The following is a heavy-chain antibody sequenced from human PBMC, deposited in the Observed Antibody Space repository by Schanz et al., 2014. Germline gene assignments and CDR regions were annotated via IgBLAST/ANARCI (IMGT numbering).Heavy chain of an antibody. J-gene: IGHJ6*03. CDR1: GYTFAGYA. V-gene: IGHV1-3*04. Sequence: QVQLVQSGAEVKKPGASVKVSCQASGYTFAGYAVHWVRQAPGQGPEWVGWIHTGSGNTKYSQKFEGRVTITRDTSASIVYMELSSLRSEDTAVFFCASGEARVTSSGVVIVPMNVWGKGTTVIVSS. CDR3: ASGEARVTSSGVVIVPMNV. CDR2: IHTGSGNT. D-gene: IGHD3-3*01.